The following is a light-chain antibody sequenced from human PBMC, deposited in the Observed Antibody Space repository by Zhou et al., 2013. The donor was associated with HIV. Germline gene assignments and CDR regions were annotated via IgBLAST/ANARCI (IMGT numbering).Light chain of an antibody. V-gene: IGKV1-16*01. Sequence: DIELTQSPSSLSASVGDRVTITCWASQTISSYLNWFQHKPGRAPEVLIFGASSLQSGVPSRFSGDGSGTEFTLTISSLQPDDFATYYCQQYNNSTFGQGTKLEIK. CDR1: QTISSY. CDR3: QQYNNST. CDR2: GAS. J-gene: IGKJ2*01.